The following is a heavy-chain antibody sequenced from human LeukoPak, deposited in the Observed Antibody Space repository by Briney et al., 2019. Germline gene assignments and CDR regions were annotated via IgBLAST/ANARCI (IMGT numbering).Heavy chain of an antibody. CDR2: INHSGST. Sequence: PSETLSLTCAVYGGSFSGYYWSWIRQPPGKGLEWIGEINHSGSTNYNLSLKSRVTTSVDTSKNQFSLKLSSVTAADTAVYYCARGRGYNAFDIWGQGTMVTVSS. CDR1: GGSFSGYY. CDR3: ARGRGYNAFDI. D-gene: IGHD5-18*01. V-gene: IGHV4-34*01. J-gene: IGHJ3*02.